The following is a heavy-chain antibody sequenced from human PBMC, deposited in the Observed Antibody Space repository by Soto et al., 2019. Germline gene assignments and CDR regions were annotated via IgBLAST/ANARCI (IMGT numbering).Heavy chain of an antibody. CDR1: GFTFSSYG. CDR2: IWYDGSNK. V-gene: IGHV3-33*01. Sequence: GGSLRLSFAASGFTFSSYGMHWVRQAPGKGLEWVAVIWYDGSNKYYADSVRGRFTTSRDNSKNTLYLQMNSLRAEDTAVYYCARVSHNWNYFHDYWGQGTLVTVSS. D-gene: IGHD1-7*01. J-gene: IGHJ4*02. CDR3: ARVSHNWNYFHDY.